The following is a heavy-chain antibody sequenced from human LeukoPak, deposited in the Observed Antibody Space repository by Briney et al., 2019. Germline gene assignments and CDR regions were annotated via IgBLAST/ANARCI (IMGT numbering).Heavy chain of an antibody. CDR3: ARYGDYSRGYFGVFDY. D-gene: IGHD4-17*01. Sequence: PSETLSLTCAVSGGPISSGGYSWSWIRQPPGKGLEWIGYIYHSGSTYYNPSLKSRVTISVDRSKNQFSLKLSSVTAADTAVYYCARYGDYSRGYFGVFDYWGQGTLVTVSS. J-gene: IGHJ4*02. V-gene: IGHV4-30-2*01. CDR2: IYHSGST. CDR1: GGPISSGGYS.